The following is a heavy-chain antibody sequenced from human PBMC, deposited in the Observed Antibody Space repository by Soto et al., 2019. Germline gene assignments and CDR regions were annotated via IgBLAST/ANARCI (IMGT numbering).Heavy chain of an antibody. D-gene: IGHD4-17*01. V-gene: IGHV4-39*01. J-gene: IGHJ6*02. Sequence: SETLSLTCTVSGGSISSSSYYWGWIRQPPGKGLEWIGSIYYSGSTYYNPSLKSRVTISVDTSKNQFSLKLSSVTAADTAVYYCARHWTYGDYNYYYYYGMDVWGQGTTVTVSS. CDR2: IYYSGST. CDR1: GGSISSSSYY. CDR3: ARHWTYGDYNYYYYYGMDV.